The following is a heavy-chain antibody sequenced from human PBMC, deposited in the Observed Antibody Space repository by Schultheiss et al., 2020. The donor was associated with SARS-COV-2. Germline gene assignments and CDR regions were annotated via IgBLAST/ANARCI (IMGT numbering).Heavy chain of an antibody. Sequence: GGSLRLSCAASGFTFSSYGMHWVRQAPGKGLEWVAVIWYDGSNKYYADSVKGRFTISRDNAKNSLYLQMNSLRAEDTAVYYCARADPHYDFWSGYYALPGDWGQGTTVTVSS. D-gene: IGHD3-3*01. CDR2: IWYDGSNK. J-gene: IGHJ6*02. CDR3: ARADPHYDFWSGYYALPGD. CDR1: GFTFSSYG. V-gene: IGHV3-33*01.